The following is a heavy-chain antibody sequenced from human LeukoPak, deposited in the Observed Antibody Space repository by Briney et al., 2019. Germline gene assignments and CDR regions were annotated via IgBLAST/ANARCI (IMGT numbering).Heavy chain of an antibody. CDR1: GFTFSRYA. Sequence: GGSLRLSCSASGFTFSRYAMHWVREAPGKRLEYVSAISSNGGRTYYADSVKRRFTISRDNSKNTLYLQMSSLRAEDTAVYYCVKGGYSGYLEQWLGTPFDYWGQGTLVSVSS. J-gene: IGHJ4*02. CDR3: VKGGYSGYLEQWLGTPFDY. CDR2: ISSNGGRT. D-gene: IGHD5-12*01. V-gene: IGHV3-64D*06.